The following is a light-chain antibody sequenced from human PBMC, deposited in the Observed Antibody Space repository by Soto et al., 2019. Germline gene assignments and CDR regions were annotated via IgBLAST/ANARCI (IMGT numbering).Light chain of an antibody. CDR1: QDIDRW. J-gene: IGKJ2*01. Sequence: DIQMTQSPSSVSASVGDRVTISCRASQDIDRWLAWFQHKPGKAPKLLISTASSLQSGVPSRFSGSGSGTDFTLTSASLQFEDVATYYCRQSDTFPYTFGLGTKLEIK. CDR3: RQSDTFPYT. V-gene: IGKV1D-12*01. CDR2: TAS.